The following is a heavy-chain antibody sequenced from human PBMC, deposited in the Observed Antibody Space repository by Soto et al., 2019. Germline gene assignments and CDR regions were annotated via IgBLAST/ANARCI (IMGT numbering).Heavy chain of an antibody. J-gene: IGHJ5*02. Sequence: EVQLLESGGGLVQPGWSLRLSCAVSGFTFSSYAMTWVRQAPGQGLEWVSSISVGGGSAYYADSVKGRFTISRDNSKNTLYLQMKSLGAEDTAVYYCVRGGCSGGSCYRFDPWGQGTLVTVSS. V-gene: IGHV3-23*01. CDR2: ISVGGGSA. CDR1: GFTFSSYA. D-gene: IGHD2-15*01. CDR3: VRGGCSGGSCYRFDP.